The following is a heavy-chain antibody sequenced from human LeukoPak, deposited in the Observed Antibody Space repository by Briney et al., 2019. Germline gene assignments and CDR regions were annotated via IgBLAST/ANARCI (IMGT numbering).Heavy chain of an antibody. J-gene: IGHJ4*02. D-gene: IGHD3-10*01. V-gene: IGHV3-74*01. CDR2: INGDGRIT. CDR1: GFTLSSYW. Sequence: PGGSLRLSCAASGFTLSSYWMHWVRQAPGKGLVWVSRINGDGRITTYADSVKGRFTISRDNAKNSLYLQMNSLRAEDTAVYYCARAYYDDSRNYYNPTSSFDYWGQGTLVTVA. CDR3: ARAYYDDSRNYYNPTSSFDY.